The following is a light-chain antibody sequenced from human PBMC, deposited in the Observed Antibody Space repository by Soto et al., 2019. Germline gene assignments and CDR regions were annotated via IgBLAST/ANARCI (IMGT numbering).Light chain of an antibody. J-gene: IGLJ3*02. CDR2: EVS. V-gene: IGLV2-14*01. CDR1: SYDVGDYKF. Sequence: QSVLTQPASVSGSLGQSITISCTGTSYDVGDYKFVSWYQQHPGKAPKLMIYEVSNRPSGVSNRFSGSKSGNTASLTISGLQAEDEADYYCSSYTSSSTWVFGGGTKLTVL. CDR3: SSYTSSSTWV.